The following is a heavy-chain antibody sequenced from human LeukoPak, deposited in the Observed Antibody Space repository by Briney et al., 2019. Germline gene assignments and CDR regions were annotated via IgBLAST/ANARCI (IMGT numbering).Heavy chain of an antibody. V-gene: IGHV4-61*08. Sequence: SETLSLTCTVSGGSISRGGYYWSWIRQPPGKGLEWIGYIYYSGSTDYNPSLRGRLTMSLDTSQNQFSLRLTSVTAADMAVYYCARTILPAQNAGAFDIWGPGTMVTVAS. CDR2: IYYSGST. J-gene: IGHJ3*02. CDR1: GGSISRGGYY. D-gene: IGHD2-2*01. CDR3: ARTILPAQNAGAFDI.